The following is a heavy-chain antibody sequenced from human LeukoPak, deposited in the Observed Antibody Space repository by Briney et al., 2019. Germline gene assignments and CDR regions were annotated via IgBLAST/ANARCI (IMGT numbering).Heavy chain of an antibody. J-gene: IGHJ4*02. CDR1: GFTFSSYA. Sequence: GGSLRLSCAASGFTFSSYAMSWVRQAPGKGLEWVSAISGSGGSTYYADSVKGRFTISRDNAKNSLYLQMNSLRAEDTAVYYCARDLQEPWLVNRRFDYWGQGTLVTVSS. D-gene: IGHD6-19*01. V-gene: IGHV3-23*01. CDR3: ARDLQEPWLVNRRFDY. CDR2: ISGSGGST.